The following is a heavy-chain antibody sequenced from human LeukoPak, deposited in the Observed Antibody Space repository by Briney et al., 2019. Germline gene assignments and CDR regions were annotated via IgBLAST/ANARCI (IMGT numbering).Heavy chain of an antibody. J-gene: IGHJ5*02. CDR2: IYTSGST. CDR1: GASFSGYY. Sequence: SETLSLTCAVYGASFSGYYWSWIRQPAGKGLEWIGRIYTSGSTNYNPSLKSRVTMSVDTSKNQFSLKLSSVTAADTAVYYCAKEVVEYGDNSLTPWGQGTLVTVSS. D-gene: IGHD4-23*01. V-gene: IGHV4-4*07. CDR3: AKEVVEYGDNSLTP.